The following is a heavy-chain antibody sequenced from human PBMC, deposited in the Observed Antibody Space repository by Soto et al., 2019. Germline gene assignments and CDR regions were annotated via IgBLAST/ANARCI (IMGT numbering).Heavy chain of an antibody. V-gene: IGHV3-53*01. CDR2: IYRGGGT. CDR1: GLSVTANY. Sequence: EVHLVESGGGPIQPGGSLRLICAASGLSVTANYMTWVRQAPGKGLEWLSIIYRGGGTYYADSLKGRAIISRDGSRNMVFLQMNSLTAEDAGVYYCARRDDSETFDIWGRGTAVNVSS. J-gene: IGHJ3*02. D-gene: IGHD5-18*01. CDR3: ARRDDSETFDI.